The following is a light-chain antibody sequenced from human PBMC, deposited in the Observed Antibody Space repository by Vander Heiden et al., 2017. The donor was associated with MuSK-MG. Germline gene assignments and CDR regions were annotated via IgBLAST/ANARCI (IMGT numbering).Light chain of an antibody. J-gene: IGKJ1*01. CDR3: QKYYSFSQT. V-gene: IGKV1D-8*01. CDR2: AAS. Sequence: VVWMTQSPSLLSASTGDRVTISCRMSQSISSYLAWYQQQPGKAPELLIYAASTLQSGVPSRFSGSGSGTDFILTISCLQAEDVATYYCQKYYSFSQTFGQGTKVEIK. CDR1: QSISSY.